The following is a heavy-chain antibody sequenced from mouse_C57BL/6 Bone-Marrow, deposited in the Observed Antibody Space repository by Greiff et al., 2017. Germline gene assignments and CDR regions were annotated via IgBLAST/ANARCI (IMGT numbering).Heavy chain of an antibody. CDR3: TREGLSWFAY. Sequence: EVQLQQSGPELVKPGASVKMSCKASGYTFTDYNMHWVKQSHGKSLEWIGYINPNNGGTSYNQKFKGKATLTVNKSSSTAYMELSSLTSEDSAVYYCTREGLSWFAYWGQGTLVTVSA. J-gene: IGHJ3*01. CDR2: INPNNGGT. CDR1: GYTFTDYN. V-gene: IGHV1-22*01. D-gene: IGHD3-3*01.